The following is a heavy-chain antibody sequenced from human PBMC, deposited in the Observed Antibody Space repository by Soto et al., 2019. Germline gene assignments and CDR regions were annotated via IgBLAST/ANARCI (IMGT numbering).Heavy chain of an antibody. CDR2: VYHNGDT. J-gene: IGHJ4*02. CDR3: ARGASVFAY. V-gene: IGHV4-31*01. Sequence: QVQLKESGPGLVKPSQTLYLTCTVSGGSITYGGYYWTWIRQQPGKGLEWIGRVYHNGDTDFKPSLKSHPTTSADTSRNQFSLTVNSVTAAGAAVYYCARGASVFAYWGQGALVPVSS. CDR1: GGSITYGGYY.